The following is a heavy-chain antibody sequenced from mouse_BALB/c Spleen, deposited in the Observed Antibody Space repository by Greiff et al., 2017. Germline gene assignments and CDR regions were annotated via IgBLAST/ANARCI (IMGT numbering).Heavy chain of an antibody. CDR1: GFSLTSYG. J-gene: IGHJ3*01. CDR3: ARHRGYGSSFPFAY. Sequence: VKLMESGPDLVAPSQSLSITCTVSGFSLTSYGVHWVRQPPGKGLEWLVVIWSDGSTTYTSALKSRLSISKDNSKSQVFLKMNSLQTDDTAMYYCARHRGYGSSFPFAYWGQGTLVTVSA. V-gene: IGHV2-6-2*01. D-gene: IGHD1-1*01. CDR2: IWSDGST.